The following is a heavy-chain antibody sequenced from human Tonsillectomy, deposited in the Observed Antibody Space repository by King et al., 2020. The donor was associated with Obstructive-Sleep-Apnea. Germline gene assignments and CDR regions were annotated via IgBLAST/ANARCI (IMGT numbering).Heavy chain of an antibody. CDR2: INTNTGNP. J-gene: IGHJ4*02. D-gene: IGHD3-16*02. Sequence: VQLVESGSELKKPGASVKVSCKASRYTSTSYAMNWVRQAPGQGLEWMGRINTNTGNPTYAQGFTGRFVFSLDTSVSTAYLQISSLKAEDTAVYYCAREDVDYVWGSYRRFDYWGQGTLVTVTS. CDR3: AREDVDYVWGSYRRFDY. V-gene: IGHV7-4-1*02. CDR1: RYTSTSYA.